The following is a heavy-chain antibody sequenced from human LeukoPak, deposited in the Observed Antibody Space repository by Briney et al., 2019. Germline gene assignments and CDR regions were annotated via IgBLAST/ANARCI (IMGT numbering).Heavy chain of an antibody. CDR2: ISSSSNYV. CDR1: GFTFSTYS. D-gene: IGHD1/OR15-1a*01. J-gene: IGHJ4*02. V-gene: IGHV3-21*01. CDR3: ARENWYKFDY. Sequence: PGGSLRLSCAASGFTFSTYSMNWVRQAPGKGLEWVSSISSSSNYVHYADSVKGRFTISRDNAKNSLFLQMNSLRAEDTALYYCARENWYKFDYWGQGTLVSVSS.